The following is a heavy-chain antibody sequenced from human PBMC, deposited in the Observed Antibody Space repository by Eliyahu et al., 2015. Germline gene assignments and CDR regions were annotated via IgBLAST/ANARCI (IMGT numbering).Heavy chain of an antibody. CDR3: VRGPRNGSGTERGWFDP. CDR1: GGSFSAYY. D-gene: IGHD3-10*01. CDR2: INHRGNT. Sequence: QVQIQQWGAGLLKPSETLSLTCAVYGGSFSAYYWNWIRQPPGKGLEWIGEINHRGNTNXNPSLKSRVTISVDTSKSQFSLKVSSVTAADASVYYCVRGPRNGSGTERGWFDPWGQGILVTVSS. J-gene: IGHJ5*02. V-gene: IGHV4-34*01.